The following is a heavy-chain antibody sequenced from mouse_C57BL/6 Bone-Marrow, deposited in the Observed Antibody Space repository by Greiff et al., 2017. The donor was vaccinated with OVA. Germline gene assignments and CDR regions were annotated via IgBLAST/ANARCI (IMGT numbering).Heavy chain of an antibody. Sequence: EVKLVESGGGLVQPKGSLKLSCAASGFSFNTYAMNWVRQAPGKGLEWVARIRSKSNNYATYYADSVKDRFTISRDDSESMLYLQMNNLKTEDTAMYYCVSPSSGEAMDYWGQGTSVTVSS. CDR2: IRSKSNNYAT. J-gene: IGHJ4*01. V-gene: IGHV10-1*01. CDR1: GFSFNTYA. D-gene: IGHD3-2*02. CDR3: VSPSSGEAMDY.